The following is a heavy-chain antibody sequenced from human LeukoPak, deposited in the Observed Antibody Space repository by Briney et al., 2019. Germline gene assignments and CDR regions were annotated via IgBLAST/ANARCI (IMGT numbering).Heavy chain of an antibody. V-gene: IGHV3-23*01. J-gene: IGHJ4*02. CDR2: ISGSGGGT. CDR3: AKDGHSSGWFYYFDY. CDR1: GFTVSSNY. D-gene: IGHD6-19*01. Sequence: GGSLRLSCAASGFTVSSNYMSWVRQAPGKGLEWVSAISGSGGGTDYADSVKGRFTISRDNSKNTLYLQMNSLRAEDTAVYYCAKDGHSSGWFYYFDYWGQGTLVTVSS.